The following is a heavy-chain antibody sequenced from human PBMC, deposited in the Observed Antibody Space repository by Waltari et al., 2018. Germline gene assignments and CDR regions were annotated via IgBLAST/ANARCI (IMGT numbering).Heavy chain of an antibody. D-gene: IGHD3-10*01. CDR1: GYTFTSYY. J-gene: IGHJ3*02. CDR2: RNPSGGST. CDR3: ASKYGSGSPQGFAFDI. V-gene: IGHV1-46*01. Sequence: QVQLVQSGAEVKKPGASVKVSCKASGYTFTSYYMHWVRQAPGQGLEWMGIRNPSGGSTSYAQKFNGRVTMTTETSTSTVYMEMSRLRSEDTAVYYCASKYGSGSPQGFAFDIWGQGTMVTVSA.